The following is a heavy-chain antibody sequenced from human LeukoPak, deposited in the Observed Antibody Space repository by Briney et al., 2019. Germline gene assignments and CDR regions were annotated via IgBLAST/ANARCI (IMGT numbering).Heavy chain of an antibody. Sequence: GGSLRLSCAASGFTFGSHWMSWVRQAPGKGLEWVANIKQDGSEKYYVDSVKGRFTISRDNAKNSLYLQMNSLRAEDTAVYYCARDQARMVRGVIYGYFDYWGQGTLVTVSS. J-gene: IGHJ4*02. D-gene: IGHD3-10*01. CDR2: IKQDGSEK. V-gene: IGHV3-7*01. CDR3: ARDQARMVRGVIYGYFDY. CDR1: GFTFGSHW.